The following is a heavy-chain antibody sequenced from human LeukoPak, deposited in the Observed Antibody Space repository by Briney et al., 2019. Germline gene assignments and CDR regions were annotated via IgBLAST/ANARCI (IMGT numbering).Heavy chain of an antibody. D-gene: IGHD2-15*01. Sequence: GGSLRLSCAASGFTFRNYVMSWVRQAPGKGLEWVAAISGSDGSTWYADSVKGRFTVSRDNSKNTLYLQMNSLRAEDTAVYYCARGCSGSCPFDHWGQGTLVTVSS. J-gene: IGHJ4*02. CDR1: GFTFRNYV. V-gene: IGHV3-23*01. CDR3: ARGCSGSCPFDH. CDR2: ISGSDGST.